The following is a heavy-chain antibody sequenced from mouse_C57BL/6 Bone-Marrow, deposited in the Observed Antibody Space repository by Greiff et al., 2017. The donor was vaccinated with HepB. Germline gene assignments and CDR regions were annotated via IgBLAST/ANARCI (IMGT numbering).Heavy chain of an antibody. J-gene: IGHJ3*01. D-gene: IGHD1-2*01. V-gene: IGHV5-12*01. CDR3: ARLHYDGGFAY. CDR2: ISNGGGST. CDR1: GFTFSDYY. Sequence: EVMLVESGGGLVQPGGSLKLSCAASGFTFSDYYMYWVRQTPEKRLEWVAYISNGGGSTYYPDTVKGRFTISRDNAKNTLYLQMSRLKSEDTAMYYCARLHYDGGFAYWGQGTLVTVSA.